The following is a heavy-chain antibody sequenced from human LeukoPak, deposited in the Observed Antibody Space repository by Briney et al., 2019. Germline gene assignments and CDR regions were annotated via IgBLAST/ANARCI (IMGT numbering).Heavy chain of an antibody. CDR2: IQSKTDGGTT. J-gene: IGHJ4*02. V-gene: IGHV3-15*05. CDR1: GFIFNNAW. Sequence: GGSLRLSCAASGFIFNNAWMSWVRQAPGKGPEWVGRIQSKTDGGTTDYAAPVKGRFTISRDDSKNTLYLQMNSLKTEDTAVYYCATFNGYSSNFYKYWGQGTLVTVSS. CDR3: ATFNGYSSNFYKY. D-gene: IGHD6-13*01.